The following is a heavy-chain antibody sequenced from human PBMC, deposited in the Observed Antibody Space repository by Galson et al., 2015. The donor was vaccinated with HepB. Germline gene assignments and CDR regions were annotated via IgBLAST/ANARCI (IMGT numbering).Heavy chain of an antibody. CDR2: IVVGSGNT. CDR1: GFTFTSSA. D-gene: IGHD2-21*01. Sequence: SVKVSCKASGFTFTSSAMQWVRQARGQRLEWIGWIVVGSGNTNYAQKFQERVTITRDMSTSTAYMELSSLRSEDTAVYYCASWGGQVIDFVGPFDFWGQGTLVTVSS. V-gene: IGHV1-58*02. J-gene: IGHJ4*02. CDR3: ASWGGQVIDFVGPFDF.